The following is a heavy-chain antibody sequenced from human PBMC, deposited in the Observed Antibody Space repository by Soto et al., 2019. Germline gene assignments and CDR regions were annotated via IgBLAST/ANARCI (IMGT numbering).Heavy chain of an antibody. V-gene: IGHV3-30-3*01. CDR3: AKAVSYRDPFVY. Sequence: QSGGSLELSCAASGFTFSSYAMHWVRQAPGKGLEWVAVISYDGSNKYYADSVKGRFTISRDNSKNTRYLQMNSLRAEDTAVYSLAKAVSYRDPFVYWGQGTLV. CDR1: GFTFSSYA. CDR2: ISYDGSNK. J-gene: IGHJ4*02. D-gene: IGHD4-17*01.